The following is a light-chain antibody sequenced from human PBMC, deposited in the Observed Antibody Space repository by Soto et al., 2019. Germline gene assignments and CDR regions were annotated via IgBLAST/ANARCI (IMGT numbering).Light chain of an antibody. V-gene: IGKV3-20*01. J-gene: IGKJ1*01. CDR3: QQYGSSSWT. Sequence: EIVLTQSPGTLSLSPGERATLSCRASQSVSSNYLAWYQHKPGQAPRLLIYGASSRATGIPDRFSGSGSGTDFTLTISRLEPEDFALYYCQQYGSSSWTFGQGTKVEIK. CDR1: QSVSSNY. CDR2: GAS.